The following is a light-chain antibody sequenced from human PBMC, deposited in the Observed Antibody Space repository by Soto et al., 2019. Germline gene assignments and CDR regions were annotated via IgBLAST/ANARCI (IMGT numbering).Light chain of an antibody. V-gene: IGKV3-20*01. Sequence: EIVLTQSPGTLSLSPGERATLSCRASQSVRSSYLAWYQQKPGQSPRLLIYDASNRATGIPDRFSGSGSGTDFTLTISRLEPEDFAVYYCQQYGSSPPYTFGQGTKLEIK. CDR3: QQYGSSPPYT. J-gene: IGKJ2*01. CDR1: QSVRSSY. CDR2: DAS.